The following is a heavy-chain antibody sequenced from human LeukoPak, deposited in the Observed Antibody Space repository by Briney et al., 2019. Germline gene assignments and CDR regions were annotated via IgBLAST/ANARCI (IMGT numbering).Heavy chain of an antibody. D-gene: IGHD5-24*01. CDR1: GYTFTSYD. CDR2: MNPNSGNT. CDR3: ARGRRKRWLRWYYYYYMDV. J-gene: IGHJ6*03. V-gene: IGHV1-8*01. Sequence: ASVKVSCKASGYTFTSYDINWVRQATGQGLEWMGWMNPNSGNTGYAQKFQGRVTMTRNTSISTAYMELSSLRSEDTAVYYRARGRRKRWLRWYYYYYMDVWGKGTTVTVSS.